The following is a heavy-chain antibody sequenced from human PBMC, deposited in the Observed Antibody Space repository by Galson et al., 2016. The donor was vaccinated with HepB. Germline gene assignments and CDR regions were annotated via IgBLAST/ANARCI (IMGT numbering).Heavy chain of an antibody. CDR1: GDSISDDRYY. CDR2: IYYDGNT. J-gene: IGHJ4*02. CDR3: WHGSSGFLRPYDY. D-gene: IGHD3-22*01. V-gene: IGHV4-39*01. Sequence: SETLSLTCTVSGDSISDDRYYWGWIRQPPGKGLEWIGSIYYDGNTHYSPSLKSRLTISVDTSKNQFSLGLTSVTAADTAVYYCWHGSSGFLRPYDYWGQGTPVIVSS.